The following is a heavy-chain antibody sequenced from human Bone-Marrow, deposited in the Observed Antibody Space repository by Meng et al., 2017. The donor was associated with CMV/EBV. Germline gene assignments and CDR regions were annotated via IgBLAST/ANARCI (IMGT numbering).Heavy chain of an antibody. J-gene: IGHJ6*02. Sequence: GESLKISCKASGFIFSDYWMNWVRQVPGKGLEWVAIVKPDGSEEFYVDSVKGRFTISRDNAKNSLYLQMNSLRAEDTAVYYCARRREAVWGNYYYYYGMDVWGQGTSVTFSS. CDR1: GFIFSDYW. CDR2: VKPDGSEE. D-gene: IGHD3-16*01. V-gene: IGHV3-7*01. CDR3: ARRREAVWGNYYYYYGMDV.